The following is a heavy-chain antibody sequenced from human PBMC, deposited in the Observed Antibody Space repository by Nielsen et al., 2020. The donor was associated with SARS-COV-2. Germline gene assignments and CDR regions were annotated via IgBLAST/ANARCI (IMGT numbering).Heavy chain of an antibody. CDR1: GGSISSYY. J-gene: IGHJ4*02. Sequence: GSLRLSCTVSGGSISSYYWSWIRQPPGKGLEWIGYIYYSGSTNYNPSLKSRVTISVDTSKNQFSLKLSSVTAADTAVYYCARVVGYLPHYWGQGTLVTVSS. CDR3: ARVVGYLPHY. V-gene: IGHV4-59*13. CDR2: IYYSGST. D-gene: IGHD1-26*01.